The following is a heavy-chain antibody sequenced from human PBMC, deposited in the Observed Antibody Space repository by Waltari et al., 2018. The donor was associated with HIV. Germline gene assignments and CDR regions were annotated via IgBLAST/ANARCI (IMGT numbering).Heavy chain of an antibody. CDR2: ISYDGTYK. D-gene: IGHD1-1*01. Sequence: QVQLVESGGGVVQPGRSLRLSCAASGFTFTSYALYWVRQAPGKGLEWVAGISYDGTYKYYADSVKGRFAISRDNSKNTLYLQMNSLTNEDTAVFYCARGYNWNVRSLGYFDYWGQGTLVTVSS. CDR1: GFTFTSYA. J-gene: IGHJ4*02. V-gene: IGHV3-30*09. CDR3: ARGYNWNVRSLGYFDY.